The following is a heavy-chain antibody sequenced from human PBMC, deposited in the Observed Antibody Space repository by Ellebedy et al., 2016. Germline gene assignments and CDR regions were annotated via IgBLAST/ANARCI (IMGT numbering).Heavy chain of an antibody. CDR3: ARDVLMTTVTTGGFDY. J-gene: IGHJ4*02. CDR1: GFTFSSYS. V-gene: IGHV3-21*01. Sequence: GESLKISCAASGFTFSSYSMNWVRQTPGKGLEWVSSISSSSSYIYYADSVKGRFTISRDNAKNPLFLQMNSLRAEDTAVHFCARDVLMTTVTTGGFDYWGQGTLVTVSS. CDR2: ISSSSSYI. D-gene: IGHD4-11*01.